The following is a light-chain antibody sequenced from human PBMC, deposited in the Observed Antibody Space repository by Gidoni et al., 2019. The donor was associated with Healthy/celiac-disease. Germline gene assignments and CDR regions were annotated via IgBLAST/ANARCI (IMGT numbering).Light chain of an antibody. J-gene: IGKJ4*01. Sequence: ESVLTQSPGTLSLSPGERATLSCRASQSVSSSYLAWYQQKPGQAPRLLIYGASSRATGIQDRFSGSGSGTDFTLTISRLEPEDFAVYYCQQYGSSPLTFXGXTKVEIK. V-gene: IGKV3-20*01. CDR2: GAS. CDR1: QSVSSSY. CDR3: QQYGSSPLT.